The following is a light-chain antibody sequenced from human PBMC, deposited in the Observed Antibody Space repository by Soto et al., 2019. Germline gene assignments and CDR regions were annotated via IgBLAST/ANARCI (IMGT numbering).Light chain of an antibody. J-gene: IGKJ2*01. V-gene: IGKV3-11*01. CDR3: HHRSNWPPEDT. Sequence: EVLLTQSPATLSFTPGESATLSCRASQPINTYLGWYQQKSGQSPRHLIYDASNRAADIPARFSASGFGTDFNLTISSLKPEDFGTYYCHHRSNWPPEDTFGQGTKLEI. CDR2: DAS. CDR1: QPINTY.